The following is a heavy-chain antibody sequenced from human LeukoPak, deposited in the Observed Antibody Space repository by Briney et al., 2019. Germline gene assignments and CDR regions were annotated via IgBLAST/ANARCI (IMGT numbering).Heavy chain of an antibody. J-gene: IGHJ4*02. V-gene: IGHV4-34*01. CDR1: GCSISSYY. CDR2: INHSGST. D-gene: IGHD2-2*01. CDR3: ARRMARNRYCSSTSCYAGISGGYYFDY. Sequence: SETLSLTCTVSGCSISSYYWSWIRQPPGKGLEWIGEINHSGSTNYNPSLKSRVTISVDTSKNQFSLKLSSVTAADTAVYYCARRMARNRYCSSTSCYAGISGGYYFDYWGQGTLVTVSS.